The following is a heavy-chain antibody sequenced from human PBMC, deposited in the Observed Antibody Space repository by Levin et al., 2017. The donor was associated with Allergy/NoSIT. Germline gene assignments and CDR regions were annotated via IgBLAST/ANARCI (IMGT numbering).Heavy chain of an antibody. CDR1: GFTVSSNH. V-gene: IGHV3-53*01. D-gene: IGHD2-2*01. CDR2: LYIDDNT. J-gene: IGHJ4*02. Sequence: PGGSLRLSCAASGFTVSSNHMSWVRQVPGKGLEWVSVLYIDDNTHYADSVKGRFTISRDNYKNTLYLQMNSLRAEDTAVYYCAREIASCCYFEYWGQGTLVTVSS. CDR3: AREIASCCYFEY.